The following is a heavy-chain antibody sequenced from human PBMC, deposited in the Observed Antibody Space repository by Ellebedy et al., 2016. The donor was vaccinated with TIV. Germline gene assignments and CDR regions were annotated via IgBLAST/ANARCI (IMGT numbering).Heavy chain of an antibody. Sequence: GESLKISCKGSGYSFTRQWIAWVRQMPGKGLEWMGVIYPGDSDTKYSPSLQGHVTISADKSISTAFLQWDSLKASDTAMYYCARTGFTGGADEGLDVWGQGTTVTVSS. J-gene: IGHJ6*02. D-gene: IGHD1-14*01. CDR2: IYPGDSDT. CDR3: ARTGFTGGADEGLDV. CDR1: GYSFTRQW. V-gene: IGHV5-51*01.